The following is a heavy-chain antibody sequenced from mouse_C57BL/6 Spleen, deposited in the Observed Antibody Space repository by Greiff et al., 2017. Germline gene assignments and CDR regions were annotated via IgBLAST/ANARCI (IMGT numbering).Heavy chain of an antibody. CDR2: INPSTGGT. CDR3: ARDGHDGFAY. D-gene: IGHD2-12*01. CDR1: GYSFTGYY. J-gene: IGHJ3*01. V-gene: IGHV1-42*01. Sequence: VQLQQSGPELVKPGASVKISCKASGYSFTGYYMNWVKQSPEKSLEWIGEINPSTGGTTYNQKFQAKATLTVDKSSSTAYMQLKLLTSEDSAVYYCARDGHDGFAYWGQVTLVTVSA.